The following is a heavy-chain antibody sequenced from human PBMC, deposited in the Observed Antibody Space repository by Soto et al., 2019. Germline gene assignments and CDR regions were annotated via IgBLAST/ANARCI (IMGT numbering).Heavy chain of an antibody. D-gene: IGHD4-4*01. Sequence: SETLSLTCTVSGGSISSYYWSWIRQPPGKGLEWIGYIYYSGSTNYNPSLKSRVTISVDTSKNQFSLKLSSVTAADTAVYYCARAATVYYYYYMDVWGKGTTVTVSS. V-gene: IGHV4-59*01. CDR3: ARAATVYYYYYMDV. CDR2: IYYSGST. CDR1: GGSISSYY. J-gene: IGHJ6*03.